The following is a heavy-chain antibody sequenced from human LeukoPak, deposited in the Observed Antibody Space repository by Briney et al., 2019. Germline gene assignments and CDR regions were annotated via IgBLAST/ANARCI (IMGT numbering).Heavy chain of an antibody. D-gene: IGHD3-22*01. CDR2: IYHSGST. Sequence: SGTLSLTCTVSGYSISSGYNWGWIRQPPGEGLEWIGSIYHSGSTYYNPSLKSRVTISVDTSMNHFSLKLTSVTAADTAVYYCASGGYYDSSGYRPNDYWGQGTLVTVSS. J-gene: IGHJ4*02. CDR1: GYSISSGYN. CDR3: ASGGYYDSSGYRPNDY. V-gene: IGHV4-38-2*02.